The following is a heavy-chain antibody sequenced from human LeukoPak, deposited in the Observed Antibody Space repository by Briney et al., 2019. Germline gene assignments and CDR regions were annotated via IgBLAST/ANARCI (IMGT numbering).Heavy chain of an antibody. CDR3: AGLPAYYYDTSGFYFDY. J-gene: IGHJ4*02. CDR2: IYSGGST. D-gene: IGHD3-22*01. Sequence: GGSLRLSCAASGFTVSSNYMSWVRQAPGKGLEWVSVIYSGGSTYYADSVKGRFTISRDNSKNTLYLQMNSLRAEDAAVYYCAGLPAYYYDTSGFYFDYWGQGTLVTVSS. CDR1: GFTVSSNY. V-gene: IGHV3-66*04.